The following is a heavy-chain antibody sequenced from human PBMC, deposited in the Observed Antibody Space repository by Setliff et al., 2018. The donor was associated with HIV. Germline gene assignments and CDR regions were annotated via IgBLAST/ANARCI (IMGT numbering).Heavy chain of an antibody. V-gene: IGHV4-59*11. CDR2: IYNSGST. J-gene: IGHJ4*02. CDR3: ASFFVTTVTNQDY. Sequence: SETLSLTCSVSGGSISSHHWSWIRQPPGKGLEWIGSIYNSGSTNYNPSLQSRVTISLDTSNNQFSLKLTSVTAADTAMYYCASFFVTTVTNQDYWGQGTPVTVSS. D-gene: IGHD4-17*01. CDR1: GGSISSHH.